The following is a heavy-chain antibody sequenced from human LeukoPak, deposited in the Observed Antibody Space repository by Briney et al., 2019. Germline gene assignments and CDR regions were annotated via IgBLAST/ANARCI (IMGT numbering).Heavy chain of an antibody. J-gene: IGHJ4*02. CDR2: INHSGST. Sequence: SETLSLTCAVYGGSFNGYYWNWIRQSPGKGLEWIGEINHSGSTNYNPSLKSRVTISVETSKKQFSLNLNAVTAADTAVYYCARGQGYESDYWGQGTLVTVSS. D-gene: IGHD2-15*01. V-gene: IGHV4-34*01. CDR1: GGSFNGYY. CDR3: ARGQGYESDY.